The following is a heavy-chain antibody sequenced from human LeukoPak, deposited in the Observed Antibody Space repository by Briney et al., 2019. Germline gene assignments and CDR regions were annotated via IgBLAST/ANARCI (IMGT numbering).Heavy chain of an antibody. CDR1: GFTFSSYG. Sequence: PGGSLRLSCAASGFTFSSYGMHWVRQAPGKGLEWVAFIRYDGSNKYYADSVKGRFTISRDNSKNTLYLQMNSLRAEDTAVYYCAKDRITMVRGGLFDYWGQGTLVTVSS. CDR2: IRYDGSNK. D-gene: IGHD3-10*01. J-gene: IGHJ4*02. CDR3: AKDRITMVRGGLFDY. V-gene: IGHV3-30*02.